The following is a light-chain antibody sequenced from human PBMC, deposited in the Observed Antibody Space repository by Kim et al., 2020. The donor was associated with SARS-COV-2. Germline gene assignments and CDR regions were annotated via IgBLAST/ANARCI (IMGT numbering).Light chain of an antibody. CDR1: QSINSW. J-gene: IGKJ1*01. Sequence: ASVGDRVTITCRASQSINSWLARYQQKPGKAPQVLIYDASNLESGVPPRFSGSGSGTEFTLTINSLQPDDFGTYYCQQYKNYFWTFGQGTKVDIK. V-gene: IGKV1-5*01. CDR2: DAS. CDR3: QQYKNYFWT.